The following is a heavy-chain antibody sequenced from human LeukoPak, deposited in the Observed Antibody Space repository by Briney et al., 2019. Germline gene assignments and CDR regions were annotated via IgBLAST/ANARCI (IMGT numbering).Heavy chain of an antibody. J-gene: IGHJ4*02. D-gene: IGHD3-3*01. CDR3: AKLGGTYYDFWSGSYYFDY. CDR2: ISYDGSNK. Sequence: GRSLRLSCAASGFTFSSYGMHWVRQAPGKGLEWVAVISYDGSNKYYADSVKGRFTISRDNSKNTLYLQMNSLRAEDTAVYYCAKLGGTYYDFWSGSYYFDYWGQGTLVTVSS. V-gene: IGHV3-30*18. CDR1: GFTFSSYG.